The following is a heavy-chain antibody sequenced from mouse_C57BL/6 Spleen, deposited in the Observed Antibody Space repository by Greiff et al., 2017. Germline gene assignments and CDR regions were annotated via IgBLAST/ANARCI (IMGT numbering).Heavy chain of an antibody. CDR2: IYPGDGDT. J-gene: IGHJ1*03. D-gene: IGHD2-5*01. V-gene: IGHV1-80*01. Sequence: QVQLQQSGAELVKPGASVKISCKASGYAFSSYWMNWVKQRPGKGLEWIGQIYPGDGDTNYNGKFKGKATLTADKSSSTAYMQLSSLTSEDSAVYFCARWDSNYDWYVDVWGTGTTVTVSS. CDR3: ARWDSNYDWYVDV. CDR1: GYAFSSYW.